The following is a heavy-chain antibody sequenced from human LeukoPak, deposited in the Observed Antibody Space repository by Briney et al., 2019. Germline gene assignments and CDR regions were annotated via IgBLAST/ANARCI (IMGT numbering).Heavy chain of an antibody. CDR2: IIPLYGTT. V-gene: IGHV1-69*13. CDR1: GGTFSSYA. J-gene: IGHJ5*02. D-gene: IGHD3-10*01. CDR3: ARDQTYYYGSGRNWFDP. Sequence: ASVKVSCKASGGTFSSYAISWVRQAPGQGLEWMGGIIPLYGTTNYAQKFQDRVTITAEVSTNTAYMQLTSLTSEDTAVYYCARDQTYYYGSGRNWFDPWGQGTLVTVSS.